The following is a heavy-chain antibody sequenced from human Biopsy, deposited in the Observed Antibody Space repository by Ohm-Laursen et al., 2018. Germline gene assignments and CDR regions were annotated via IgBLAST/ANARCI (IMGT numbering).Heavy chain of an antibody. CDR2: RIPYFNTI. Sequence: ASVKVSCKASGVTFDTYAFGWVRQAPGQGLEWMGGRIPYFNTIYYARNFQDRAVITADRSARTTDMQLSGLRPDDTAVYYCVGGQRGPPIGVTVPGDAFDLWGPGTMVTVSS. V-gene: IGHV1-69*13. J-gene: IGHJ3*01. CDR1: GVTFDTYA. CDR3: VGGQRGPPIGVTVPGDAFDL. D-gene: IGHD2/OR15-2a*01.